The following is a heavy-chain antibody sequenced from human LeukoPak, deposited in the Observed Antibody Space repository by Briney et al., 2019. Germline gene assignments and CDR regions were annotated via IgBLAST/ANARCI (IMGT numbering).Heavy chain of an antibody. Sequence: GGSLRLSCAASGFTFSDYYINWIRQAPGKGLKWVSHISSSGRLMQYADSVKGRFTITRDNAQNFMSLQMNSLKPEDTAVYYCARDTNNGLDVWGRGTTVTVSS. CDR2: ISSSGRLM. CDR1: GFTFSDYY. D-gene: IGHD1-14*01. J-gene: IGHJ6*02. V-gene: IGHV3-11*01. CDR3: ARDTNNGLDV.